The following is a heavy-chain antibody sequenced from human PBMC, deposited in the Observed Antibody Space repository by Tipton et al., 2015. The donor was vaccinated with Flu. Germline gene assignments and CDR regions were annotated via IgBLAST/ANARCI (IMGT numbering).Heavy chain of an antibody. CDR1: GFTFSGYG. V-gene: IGHV3-30*02. D-gene: IGHD3-10*01. CDR2: IRYDESDK. Sequence: QLVQSGGGVVQPGGSLRLACAASGFTFSGYGMHWVRQAPGKGLEWVAFIRYDESDKYYADSVKGRFTISRDNSKNALYLLINSLRAEDTAVYYCAKDHYGSGSYPDYWGQGTRVTVSS. CDR3: AKDHYGSGSYPDY. J-gene: IGHJ4*02.